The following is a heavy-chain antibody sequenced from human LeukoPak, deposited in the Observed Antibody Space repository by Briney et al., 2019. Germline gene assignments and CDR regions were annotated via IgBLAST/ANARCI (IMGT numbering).Heavy chain of an antibody. CDR3: ARSNLQYYDILTGYSGPQGSAHDAFDI. J-gene: IGHJ3*02. CDR2: IIPIFGTA. CDR1: GGTFSSYA. Sequence: GASVKVSCKASGGTFSSYAISWVRQAPGQGLEWMGGIIPIFGTANYAQKFQGRVTITADKSTSTAYMELSSLRSEDTAVYYCARSNLQYYDILTGYSGPQGSAHDAFDIWGQGTMVTVSS. V-gene: IGHV1-69*06. D-gene: IGHD3-9*01.